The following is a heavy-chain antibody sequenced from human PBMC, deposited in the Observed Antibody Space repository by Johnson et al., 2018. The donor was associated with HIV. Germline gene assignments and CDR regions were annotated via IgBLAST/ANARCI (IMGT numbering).Heavy chain of an antibody. CDR3: ARVPVVIGGVRKAFDI. D-gene: IGHD3-16*01. CDR1: GFTFSCYW. Sequence: MQLVESGGGLVQPGGSLSLSCAASGFTFSCYWMHSVRQAPGKGLVWVSCSTSVGSCTTYASPVTGRFPISRDNAKNILYLQMNSLRAEDTAVYYCARVPVVIGGVRKAFDIWGQGTMVTVSS. J-gene: IGHJ3*02. V-gene: IGHV3-74*01. CDR2: STSVGSCT.